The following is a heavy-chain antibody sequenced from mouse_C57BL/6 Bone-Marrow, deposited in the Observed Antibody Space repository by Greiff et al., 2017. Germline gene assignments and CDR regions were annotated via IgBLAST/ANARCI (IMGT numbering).Heavy chain of an antibody. CDR2: IDPENGDT. J-gene: IGHJ1*03. D-gene: IGHD1-1*01. CDR1: GFNIKDDY. V-gene: IGHV14-4*01. CDR3: TKGHYYGSSPYWYFDV. Sequence: EVQLQQSGAELVRPGASVKLSCTASGFNIKDDYLHWVKQRPEQGLEWIGWIDPENGDTEYASKFQGQATITADTSSNTAYLQLSSLTSEDTAVYDCTKGHYYGSSPYWYFDVWGTGTTVTVSS.